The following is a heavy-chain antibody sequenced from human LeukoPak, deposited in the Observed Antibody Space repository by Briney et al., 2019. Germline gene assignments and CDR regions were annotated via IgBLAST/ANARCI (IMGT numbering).Heavy chain of an antibody. D-gene: IGHD5-18*01. CDR1: EYSFATYW. CDR2: IFPGDYDT. V-gene: IGHV5-51*01. CDR3: GRHQHNRSYGAFDI. J-gene: IGHJ3*02. Sequence: GASLKISCKDSEYSFATYWIGWVRQMRGQGLEWMGIIFPGDYDTRCSPSFHGQVTLAADKSIPSDYLQWRSLKASGTAMYYCGRHQHNRSYGAFDIWGQGTMVPVSS.